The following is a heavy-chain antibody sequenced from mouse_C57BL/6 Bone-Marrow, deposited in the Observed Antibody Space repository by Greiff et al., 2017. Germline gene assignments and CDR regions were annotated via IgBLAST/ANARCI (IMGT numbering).Heavy chain of an antibody. CDR3: ARSVEGYFDY. CDR1: GFTFTDYY. CDR2: IRNKANGYTT. Sequence: DVMLVESGGGLVQPGGSLSLSCAASGFTFTDYYMSWVRQPPGKALEWLGFIRNKANGYTTEYSASVKGRFTISRDNSQSILYLQMNALRAEDSATYYCARSVEGYFDYWGQGTTLTVSS. V-gene: IGHV7-3*01. J-gene: IGHJ2*01.